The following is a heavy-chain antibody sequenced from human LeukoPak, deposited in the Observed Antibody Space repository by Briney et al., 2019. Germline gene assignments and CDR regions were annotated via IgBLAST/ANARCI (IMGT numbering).Heavy chain of an antibody. CDR3: ASGTIVGARGADN. J-gene: IGHJ4*02. D-gene: IGHD1-26*01. Sequence: GGSLRLSCAASGFTFSTCSMKWVRQAPGKALEWVSSISGSSYHIYYADSVKGRFTISRDDANNLLYLQMNSLRAEDTAVYYCASGTIVGARGADNWGQGTLVTVSS. CDR1: GFTFSTCS. V-gene: IGHV3-21*01. CDR2: ISGSSYHI.